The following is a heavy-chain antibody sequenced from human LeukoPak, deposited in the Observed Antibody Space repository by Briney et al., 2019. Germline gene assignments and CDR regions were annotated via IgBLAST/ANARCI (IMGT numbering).Heavy chain of an antibody. Sequence: GASVKVSCKASGYTFTSYGISWVRQAPGQGLEWMGWISAYNGNTNYAQKLQGRVTMTTDTSTSTAYMELRSLRSDDTAVYYCARVKVHYYDSSGYWIDYWGQGTLVTVSS. CDR3: ARVKVHYYDSSGYWIDY. CDR2: ISAYNGNT. V-gene: IGHV1-18*01. CDR1: GYTFTSYG. J-gene: IGHJ4*02. D-gene: IGHD3-22*01.